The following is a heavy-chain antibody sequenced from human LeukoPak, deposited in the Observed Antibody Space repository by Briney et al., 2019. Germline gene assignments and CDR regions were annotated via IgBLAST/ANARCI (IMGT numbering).Heavy chain of an antibody. V-gene: IGHV3-74*01. J-gene: IGHJ4*02. CDR1: GFTFSSYW. D-gene: IGHD3-10*01. CDR3: VRGQTMVDY. CDR2: INSDGSST. Sequence: GGSLRLSCAASGFTFSSYWMHWVRQAPGKGLEWASRINSDGSSTSYADSVKGRFTTSRDNAKNTLYLQMNSLRAEDTAVYYCVRGQTMVDYWGQGTLVTVSS.